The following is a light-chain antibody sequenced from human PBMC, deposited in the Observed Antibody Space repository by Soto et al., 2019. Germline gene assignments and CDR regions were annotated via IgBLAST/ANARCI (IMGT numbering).Light chain of an antibody. V-gene: IGLV2-23*01. CDR3: CSYAGSSTPHVV. CDR1: SSDVGSYNL. CDR2: EGS. Sequence: QSVLTQPASVSGSPGQSITISCTGTSSDVGSYNLVSWYQQHPGKAPKLMIYEGSKRPSGVSNRFSGSKSGNTASLTISGLQAEDEADYDCCSYAGSSTPHVVFGGGTKLTVL. J-gene: IGLJ2*01.